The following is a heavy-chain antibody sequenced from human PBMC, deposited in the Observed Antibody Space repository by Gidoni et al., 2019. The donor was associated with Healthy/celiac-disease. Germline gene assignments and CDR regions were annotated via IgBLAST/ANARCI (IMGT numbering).Heavy chain of an antibody. J-gene: IGHJ4*02. Sequence: QVQLVESGGGVVQPGRSLRLSCAASGFTFSSYAMHWVRQAPGKGLEWVAVISYDGSNKYYADSVKGRFTISRDNSKNTLYLQMNSLRAEDTAVYYCAREWLLLHFDYWGQGTLVTVAS. CDR2: ISYDGSNK. D-gene: IGHD3-22*01. CDR1: GFTFSSYA. V-gene: IGHV3-30-3*01. CDR3: AREWLLLHFDY.